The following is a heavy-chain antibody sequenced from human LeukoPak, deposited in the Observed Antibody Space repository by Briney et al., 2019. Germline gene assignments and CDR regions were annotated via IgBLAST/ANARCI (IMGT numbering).Heavy chain of an antibody. CDR2: ISAYNGNT. CDR1: AYTFTSYG. D-gene: IGHD3-10*01. Sequence: ASVKVSCKASAYTFTSYGISWVRQAPGQGLEWMGWISAYNGNTNYAQKLQGRVTMTTDTSTSTAYMELRSLRSDDTAVYYCAREGVLWFGESDENAFDIWGQGTMVTVSS. CDR3: AREGVLWFGESDENAFDI. J-gene: IGHJ3*02. V-gene: IGHV1-18*01.